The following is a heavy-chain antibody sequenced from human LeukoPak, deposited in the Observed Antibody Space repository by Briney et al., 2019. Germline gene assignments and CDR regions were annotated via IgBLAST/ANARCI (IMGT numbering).Heavy chain of an antibody. Sequence: SQTLSLTCTVSGGSISSGDYYWSWIRQPPGKGLEWIGYIYYSGSTYYNPSLKSRVTISVDTSKNQFSLKLSSVTAADTAVYYCARRIEPDEGRDYYDSSGYDYWGQGTLVTVSS. CDR1: GGSISSGDYY. J-gene: IGHJ4*02. V-gene: IGHV4-30-4*01. D-gene: IGHD3-22*01. CDR3: ARRIEPDEGRDYYDSSGYDY. CDR2: IYYSGST.